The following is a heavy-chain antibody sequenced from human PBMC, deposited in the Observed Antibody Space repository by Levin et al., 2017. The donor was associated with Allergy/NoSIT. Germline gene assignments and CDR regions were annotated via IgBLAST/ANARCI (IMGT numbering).Heavy chain of an antibody. J-gene: IGHJ1*01. V-gene: IGHV3-21*01. CDR3: ARGPEV. Sequence: GGSLRLSCAASGFTFSIYTMNWVRQAPGKGLEWISFISTNSAYIYYADSVRGRFTISRDNAKSSLYLQMDSLRDDDTAVYYCARGPEVWGQGTPVTVSS. CDR1: GFTFSIYT. CDR2: ISTNSAYI.